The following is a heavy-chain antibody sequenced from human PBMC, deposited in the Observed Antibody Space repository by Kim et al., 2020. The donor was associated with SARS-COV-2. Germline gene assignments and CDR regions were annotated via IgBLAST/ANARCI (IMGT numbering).Heavy chain of an antibody. J-gene: IGHJ3*02. D-gene: IGHD4-4*01. CDR2: IIPILGIA. V-gene: IGHV1-69*04. Sequence: SVKVSCKASGGTFSSYAIIWVRQAPGQGLEWMGRIIPILGIANYAQKFQGRVTITADKSTSTAYMELSSLRSEDTAVYYCARILLTTVTTGGAFDIWGQGTMVTVSS. CDR3: ARILLTTVTTGGAFDI. CDR1: GGTFSSYA.